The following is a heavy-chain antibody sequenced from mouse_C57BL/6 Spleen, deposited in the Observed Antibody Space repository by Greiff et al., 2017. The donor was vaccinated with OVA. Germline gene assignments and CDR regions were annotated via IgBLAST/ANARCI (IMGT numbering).Heavy chain of an antibody. V-gene: IGHV1-47*01. Sequence: VKLMASGAELVKPGASVKMSCKASGYTFTTYPIEWMKQNHGKSLEWIGNFHPYNDDTKYNEKFKGKATLTVEKSSSTVYLELSRLTSDDSAVYYCARHEDSSGLFAYWGQGTLVTVSA. CDR1: GYTFTTYP. J-gene: IGHJ3*01. CDR3: ARHEDSSGLFAY. CDR2: FHPYNDDT. D-gene: IGHD3-2*02.